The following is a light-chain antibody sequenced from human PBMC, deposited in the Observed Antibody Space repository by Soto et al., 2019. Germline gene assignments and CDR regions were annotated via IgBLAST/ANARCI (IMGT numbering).Light chain of an antibody. CDR3: SSYSGTNYHYV. CDR2: EVS. J-gene: IGLJ1*01. V-gene: IGLV2-8*01. Sequence: QSALTQPPSASGSFGQSVTISCTGTSSDVGGYNYVSWYQQYPGKAPKLMIYEVSERPSGVPDRFSGSKSGNTASLTGSGLQAVDEADYYCSSYSGTNYHYVFGTGTKLTVL. CDR1: SSDVGGYNY.